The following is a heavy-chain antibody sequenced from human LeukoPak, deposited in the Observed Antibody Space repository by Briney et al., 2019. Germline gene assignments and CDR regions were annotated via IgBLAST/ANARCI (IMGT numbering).Heavy chain of an antibody. Sequence: GGSLRLSCAASGFTVSSNYMSWVRQAPGKGLEWVSVIYSGGSTYYADSVKGRFTISRDIAKNSLYLQMNSLRAEDTAVYYCARDRPQQWLVRGQRGYYYYMDVWGKGTTVTISS. J-gene: IGHJ6*03. CDR1: GFTVSSNY. CDR3: ARDRPQQWLVRGQRGYYYYMDV. CDR2: IYSGGST. D-gene: IGHD6-19*01. V-gene: IGHV3-53*01.